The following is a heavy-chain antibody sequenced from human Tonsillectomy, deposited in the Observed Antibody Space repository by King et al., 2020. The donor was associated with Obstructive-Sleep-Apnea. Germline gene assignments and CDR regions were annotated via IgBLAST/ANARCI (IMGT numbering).Heavy chain of an antibody. D-gene: IGHD3-9*01. V-gene: IGHV3-21*01. J-gene: IGHJ6*02. CDR3: ARGDYDILTGYYNVEPYYYYFGMDV. CDR1: GFNFSTYS. Sequence: VQLVESGGGLVKPGGSLRLSCAASGFNFSTYSMNWVRQAPGKGLEWVSSISSSSSYIYYADSVKGRFTISRDNAKNSLYLQMNSLRAEETAVYYCARGDYDILTGYYNVEPYYYYFGMDVWGHGTTVTVSS. CDR2: ISSSSSYI.